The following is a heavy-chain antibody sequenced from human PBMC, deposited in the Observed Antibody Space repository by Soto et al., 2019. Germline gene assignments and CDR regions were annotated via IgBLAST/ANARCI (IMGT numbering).Heavy chain of an antibody. J-gene: IGHJ6*02. CDR3: ARGPRGYVYYHGMDV. D-gene: IGHD3-16*01. Sequence: SETLSLTCTVSGGSISSYYCSWIRQAAGKGLEWIGRISTSGTTNYNPSLRSRVTMSVDASKNQFSLNLSSVTAADTAVYFCARGPRGYVYYHGMDVWGQGTTVTVSS. V-gene: IGHV4-4*07. CDR2: ISTSGTT. CDR1: GGSISSYY.